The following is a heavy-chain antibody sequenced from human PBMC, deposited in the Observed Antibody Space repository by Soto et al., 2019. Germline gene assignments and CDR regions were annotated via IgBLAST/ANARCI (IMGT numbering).Heavy chain of an antibody. CDR2: ISIYNGNT. CDR3: GRSSLGPVPVDY. CDR1: GYTFTSHG. Sequence: VQLVQSGGEVRMPGASVKVSCKASGYTFTSHGFTWVRQAPGQGLEWMGWISIYNGNTHYAQKFQGRLTLTIDTSTSSAYMELRRLTSDGSAVYFCGRSSLGPVPVDYWGQGTLVTVSS. J-gene: IGHJ4*02. V-gene: IGHV1-18*04. D-gene: IGHD2-2*01.